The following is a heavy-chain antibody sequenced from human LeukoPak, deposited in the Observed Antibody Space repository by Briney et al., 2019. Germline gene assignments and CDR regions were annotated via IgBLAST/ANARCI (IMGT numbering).Heavy chain of an antibody. CDR2: IYHSGST. D-gene: IGHD3-10*01. CDR1: GYSISSGYY. Sequence: SETLSLTCTVSGYSISSGYYWGWIRQPPGKGLEWIGSIYHSGSTYYNPSLKSRVTISVDTSKNQFSLKLSSVTAADTAVYYCARNPITMVRGVISSDYYYYMDVWGKGTTVTVSS. V-gene: IGHV4-38-2*02. J-gene: IGHJ6*03. CDR3: ARNPITMVRGVISSDYYYYMDV.